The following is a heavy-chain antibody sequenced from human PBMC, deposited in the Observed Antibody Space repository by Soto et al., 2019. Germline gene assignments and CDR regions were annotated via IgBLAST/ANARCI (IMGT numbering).Heavy chain of an antibody. V-gene: IGHV1-69*13. D-gene: IGHD3-9*01. CDR2: IIPIFGTA. CDR1: GGTFSSYS. J-gene: IGHJ6*02. Sequence: SVKVSCNASGGTFSSYSISWVREAPGQGLEWMGGIIPIFGTASYAKKIQGRDTITADESTSTAYMELSSLRSEDTAVYYCASWYYDILTGYSPSYYYYYGMDVWGQGTTVTVSS. CDR3: ASWYYDILTGYSPSYYYYYGMDV.